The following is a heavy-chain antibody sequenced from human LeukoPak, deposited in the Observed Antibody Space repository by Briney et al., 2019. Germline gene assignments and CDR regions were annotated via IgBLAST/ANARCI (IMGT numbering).Heavy chain of an antibody. V-gene: IGHV4-34*01. Sequence: SETLSLTCAVYGGSFSGYYWSWIRQPPGKGLEWIGEINHSGSTNYNPSLKSRVTISVDTSKNQLSLKLSSVTAADTAVYYCARDGRSSSSSFDYWGQGTLVTVSS. D-gene: IGHD6-6*01. CDR3: ARDGRSSSSSFDY. CDR1: GGSFSGYY. J-gene: IGHJ4*02. CDR2: INHSGST.